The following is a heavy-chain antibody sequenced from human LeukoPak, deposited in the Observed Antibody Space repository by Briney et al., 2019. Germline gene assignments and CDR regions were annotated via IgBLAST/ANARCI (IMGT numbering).Heavy chain of an antibody. CDR2: ITYDGSNN. CDR3: AKLYSGSWGDFDS. J-gene: IGHJ4*02. V-gene: IGHV3-30*04. D-gene: IGHD6-13*01. CDR1: GFSFSTYT. Sequence: GRSLRLSYVASGFSFSTYTMHWVRQAPGKGLEWVAVITYDGSNNNYADSVNGRFTISRDNSNNTLYLHMNSLRAEDTAVYHCAKLYSGSWGDFDSWGQGTLVTVSS.